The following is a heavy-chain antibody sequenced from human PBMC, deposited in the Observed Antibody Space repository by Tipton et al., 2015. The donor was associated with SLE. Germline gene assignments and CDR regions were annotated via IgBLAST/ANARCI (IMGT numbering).Heavy chain of an antibody. CDR1: GFTFDDYG. J-gene: IGHJ6*02. CDR2: INWNGGST. CDR3: ASRVATKLFYYYGLDV. Sequence: GSLRLSCAGSGFTFDDYGMSWVRQPPGKGLEWVSGINWNGGSTAYADSVRGRFTISRDNAKNSVYLQMNSLRVEDTAVYYCASRVATKLFYYYGLDVWGQGTTVTVSS. V-gene: IGHV3-20*04. D-gene: IGHD5-12*01.